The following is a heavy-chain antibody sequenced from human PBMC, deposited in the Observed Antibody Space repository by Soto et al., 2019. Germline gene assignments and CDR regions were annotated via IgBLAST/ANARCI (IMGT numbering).Heavy chain of an antibody. D-gene: IGHD4-17*01. Sequence: QVQLQESGPQLVKPSQTLSLTCTVSGGSISSGDYYYVWIRQPPGKRLEWIGYIYYSGTTFYNPSLKSRITISLDTSKNQLSLKLDCVTVADTAVYYCAKEPRTTHAMDVWGHGTTVTVSS. J-gene: IGHJ6*02. CDR1: GGSISSGDYY. CDR3: AKEPRTTHAMDV. V-gene: IGHV4-30-4*01. CDR2: IYYSGTT.